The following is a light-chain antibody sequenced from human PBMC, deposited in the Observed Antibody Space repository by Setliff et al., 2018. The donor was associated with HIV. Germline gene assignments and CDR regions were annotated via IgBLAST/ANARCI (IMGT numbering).Light chain of an antibody. CDR3: SSYVLSTNSYV. CDR2: QAT. CDR1: SSDVGKYNL. V-gene: IGLV2-23*01. Sequence: QSALTQPASVSGSPGQSTTISCTGISSDVGKYNLVSWYQQHPGKAPKLMIYQATKWPSGVSSRFSGSRSGNTASLTISRLQAEDEADYYCSSYVLSTNSYVFGTGTRSPS. J-gene: IGLJ1*01.